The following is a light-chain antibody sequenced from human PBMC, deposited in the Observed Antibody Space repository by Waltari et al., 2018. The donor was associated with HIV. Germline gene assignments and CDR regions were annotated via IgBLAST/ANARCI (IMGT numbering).Light chain of an antibody. CDR1: SLRNYY. V-gene: IGLV3-19*01. Sequence: SYELTQDPAVSVALGQTVRITCQGDSLRNYYASWYQQKPGQAPVLVIYGKNNRPSGIPDRFSGSSSGNTASLTITGTQAEDEADYYCNSRDSSGYHLVFGGGTRLTVL. CDR2: GKN. CDR3: NSRDSSGYHLV. J-gene: IGLJ3*02.